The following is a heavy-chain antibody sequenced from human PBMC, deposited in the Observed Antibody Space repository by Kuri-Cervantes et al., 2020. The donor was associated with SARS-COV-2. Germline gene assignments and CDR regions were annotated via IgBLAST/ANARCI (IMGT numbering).Heavy chain of an antibody. Sequence: AVQVSCKASGCTFSSYAISWVRQAPGQGLEWMGGIIPIFGTANYAQKFQGRVTITADKSTSTAYMELSSLRSEDTAVYYCARDLYYYDSSGPEGYYYYGMDVWGQGTTVTVSS. CDR3: ARDLYYYDSSGPEGYYYYGMDV. CDR1: GCTFSSYA. D-gene: IGHD3-22*01. CDR2: IIPIFGTA. V-gene: IGHV1-69*06. J-gene: IGHJ6*02.